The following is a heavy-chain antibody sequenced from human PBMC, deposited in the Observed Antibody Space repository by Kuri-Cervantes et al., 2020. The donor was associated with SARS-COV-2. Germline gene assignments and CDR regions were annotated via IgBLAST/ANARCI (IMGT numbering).Heavy chain of an antibody. D-gene: IGHD6-19*01. V-gene: IGHV4-59*01. CDR3: ARAYSSRSAFDI. J-gene: IGHJ3*02. Sequence: GSLRLSCTVSGGSISSYYWSWIRQPPGKGLEWIGYIYYSGSTNYNPSLKSRVTISVDTSKNQFSLKLSSVTAADTAVYYCARAYSSRSAFDIWGQGTTVTVSS. CDR2: IYYSGST. CDR1: GGSISSYY.